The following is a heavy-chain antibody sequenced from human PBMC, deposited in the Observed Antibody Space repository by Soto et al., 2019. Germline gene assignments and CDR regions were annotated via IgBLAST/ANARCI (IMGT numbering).Heavy chain of an antibody. CDR2: INHSGST. Sequence: SETLSLTCAVYGGSFSGYYWSWIRQPPGKGLEWIGEINHSGSTNYNPSLKSRVTISVDTSKNQFSLKLSSVTAADTAVYYCGSRGDFWSGYYSNWGQGTLVTVSS. J-gene: IGHJ4*02. D-gene: IGHD3-3*01. CDR3: GSRGDFWSGYYSN. V-gene: IGHV4-34*01. CDR1: GGSFSGYY.